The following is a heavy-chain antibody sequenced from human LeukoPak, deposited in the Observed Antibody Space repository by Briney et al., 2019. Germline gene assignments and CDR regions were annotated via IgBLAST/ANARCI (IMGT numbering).Heavy chain of an antibody. CDR3: ARVWDY. CDR2: ISYDGSNK. CDR1: GFTFSSYA. V-gene: IGHV3-30*04. Sequence: GGSPRLSCAASGFTFSSYAMHWVRQAPGKGLEWVAVISYDGSNKYYADSVKGRFTISRDNSKNTLYLQMNSLRAEDTAAYYCARVWDYWGQGTLVTVSS. J-gene: IGHJ4*02. D-gene: IGHD3-16*01.